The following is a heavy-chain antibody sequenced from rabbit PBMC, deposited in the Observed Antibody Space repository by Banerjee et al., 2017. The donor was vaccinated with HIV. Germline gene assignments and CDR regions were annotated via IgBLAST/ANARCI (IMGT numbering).Heavy chain of an antibody. CDR1: GFSFSGNDY. Sequence: QEQLVESRGGLVQPGASLTLTCTASGFSFSGNDYMCWVRQAPGKGLEWIGCIAGSGSGFTYSATWAKGRFTISKTSSTTVTLQMTSLTVADTATYFCARDTGSSFSTYGMDLWGPGTLVTVS. D-gene: IGHD8-1*01. V-gene: IGHV1S45*01. CDR3: ARDTGSSFSTYGMDL. J-gene: IGHJ6*01. CDR2: IAGSGSGFT.